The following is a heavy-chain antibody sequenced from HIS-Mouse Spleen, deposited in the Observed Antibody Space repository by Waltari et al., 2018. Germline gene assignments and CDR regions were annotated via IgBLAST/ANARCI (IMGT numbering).Heavy chain of an antibody. D-gene: IGHD5-12*01. CDR2: ISSSSSYI. J-gene: IGHJ5*02. CDR3: ARDPSGYDNH. V-gene: IGHV3-21*01. Sequence: EVQLLEFGGGLVKPGGSLALPWAASGFPFRRVSWSWVRQAPGKGLEWVSSISSSSSYIYYADSVKGRFTISRDNAKNSLYLQMNSLRAEDTAVYYCARDPSGYDNHWGQGTLVTVSS. CDR1: GFPFRRVS.